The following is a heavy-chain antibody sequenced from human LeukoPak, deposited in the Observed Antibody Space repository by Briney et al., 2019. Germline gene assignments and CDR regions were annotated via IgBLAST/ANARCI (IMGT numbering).Heavy chain of an antibody. V-gene: IGHV3-64*01. CDR1: GFTFSSYA. J-gene: IGHJ6*03. Sequence: GGSLRLSCAASGFTFSSYAMHWVRQAPGKGLEYVSAISSNGGSTYYANSVKGRFTISRDNSKNTLYLQMNSLRAEDTAVYYCARGTFGDYYYYMDVWGKGTTVTVSS. CDR2: ISSNGGST. CDR3: ARGTFGDYYYYMDV. D-gene: IGHD2/OR15-2a*01.